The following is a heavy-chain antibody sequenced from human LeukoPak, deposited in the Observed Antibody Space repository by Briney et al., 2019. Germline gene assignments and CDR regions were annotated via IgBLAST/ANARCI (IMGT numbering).Heavy chain of an antibody. V-gene: IGHV1-69*04. CDR1: GGTFSSYA. J-gene: IGHJ3*02. CDR2: IIPILGIA. D-gene: IGHD3-10*01. CDR3: AGNYGSGSYPQTDDAFDI. Sequence: GASVKVSCKASGGTFSSYAISWVRQAPGQGLEWMGRIIPILGIANYAQKFQGRVTITADKSTSTAYMELSSLRSEDTAVYYCAGNYGSGSYPQTDDAFDIWGQGTMVTVSS.